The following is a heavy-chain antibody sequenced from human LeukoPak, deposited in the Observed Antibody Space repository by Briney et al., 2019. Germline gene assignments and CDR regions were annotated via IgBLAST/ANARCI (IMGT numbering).Heavy chain of an antibody. CDR3: ARLPNYASGTLDP. V-gene: IGHV5-51*01. D-gene: IGHD3-10*01. J-gene: IGHJ5*02. Sequence: GESLKISCKGSGFTFTTYCIGWVRQMPGKGLEWMGIIYPGDSDTRYSPSFQGQVTISADKSISTAYLQWSSLKASDTAMYYCARLPNYASGTLDPWGQGTLVTVSS. CDR1: GFTFTTYC. CDR2: IYPGDSDT.